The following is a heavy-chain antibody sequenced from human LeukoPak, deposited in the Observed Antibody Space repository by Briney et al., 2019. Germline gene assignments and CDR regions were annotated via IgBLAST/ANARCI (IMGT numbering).Heavy chain of an antibody. J-gene: IGHJ5*02. Sequence: GGPLRLSCAASGFTFSNYWMSWVRQAPGKGLEWVAIVNRDGSEKYYVDSVKGRFTISRENAKNLMFLQMNSLRVEDTAVYYCARGGARYCTSSSCYEDWFDPWGQGILVTVSS. CDR3: ARGGARYCTSSSCYEDWFDP. V-gene: IGHV3-7*05. D-gene: IGHD2-2*01. CDR2: VNRDGSEK. CDR1: GFTFSNYW.